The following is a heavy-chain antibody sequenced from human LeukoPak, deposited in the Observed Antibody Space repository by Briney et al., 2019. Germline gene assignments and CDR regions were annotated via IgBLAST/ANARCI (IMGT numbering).Heavy chain of an antibody. CDR3: ARDMRYSGSYYPFDY. CDR1: GGSISSSSYY. Sequence: SETLSLTCTVSGGSISSSSYYWGWIRQPPGKGLEWIGSIYYSGSTYYNPSLKSRVTISVDTSKNHFSLKLNSVTAADTAIYYCARDMRYSGSYYPFDYWGQGTLVTVSS. CDR2: IYYSGST. J-gene: IGHJ4*02. V-gene: IGHV4-39*02. D-gene: IGHD1-26*01.